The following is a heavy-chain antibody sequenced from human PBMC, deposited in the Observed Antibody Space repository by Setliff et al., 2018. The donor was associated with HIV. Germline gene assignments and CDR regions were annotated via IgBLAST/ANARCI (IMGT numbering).Heavy chain of an antibody. D-gene: IGHD2-21*02. V-gene: IGHV3-33*01. CDR2: IRHDGSYG. J-gene: IGHJ3*02. CDR3: ARDDCNGNTDAFDI. CDR1: GITFSDFG. Sequence: PGGSLRLSFEVSGITFSDFGMYWVRQAPGKGLEWVAMIRHDGSYGYYTESVKDRFTVSRDNSKNSLYLQMTSLIAEDTAVYYCARDDCNGNTDAFDIWGQGTTGTVSS.